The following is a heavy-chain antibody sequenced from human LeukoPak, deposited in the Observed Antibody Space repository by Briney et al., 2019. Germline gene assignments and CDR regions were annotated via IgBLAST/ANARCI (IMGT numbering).Heavy chain of an antibody. J-gene: IGHJ4*02. CDR3: ARGRYSYGSKTTIDF. CDR2: IYYSGST. Sequence: SETLSLTCTVSGGSISRYYWTWIRQPPGKGLEWIGYIYYSGSTNYSPSLKSRVTISVDTSKNQFSLKMSSVTAADTAVYYCARGRYSYGSKTTIDFWGQGTLVTVPS. CDR1: GGSISRYY. D-gene: IGHD5-18*01. V-gene: IGHV4-59*01.